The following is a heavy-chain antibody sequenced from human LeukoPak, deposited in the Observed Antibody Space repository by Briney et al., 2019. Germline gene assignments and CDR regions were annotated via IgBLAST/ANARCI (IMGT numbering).Heavy chain of an antibody. J-gene: IGHJ4*02. D-gene: IGHD3-10*01. CDR2: INHSGST. CDR1: GFTFSSYW. Sequence: GSLRLSCAASGFTFSSYWMSWIRQPPGKGLEWIGEINHSGSTNYNPSLKSRVTISVDTSKNQFSLKLSSVTAADTAVYYCARGGEIYGSGSYYKMAFDYWGQGTLVTVSS. V-gene: IGHV4-34*01. CDR3: ARGGEIYGSGSYYKMAFDY.